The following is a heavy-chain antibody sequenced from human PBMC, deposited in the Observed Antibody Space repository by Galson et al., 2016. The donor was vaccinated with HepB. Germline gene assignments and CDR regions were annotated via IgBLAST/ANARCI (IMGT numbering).Heavy chain of an antibody. V-gene: IGHV4-4*02. J-gene: IGHJ4*02. D-gene: IGHD5-12*01. Sequence: ETLSLTCAVSGGSVSSHNWWSWVRQPPGKGLEWIGEVFHSGTTNYNPSPKSRVTISVDTSNNQFSLRLTSVTAADTALYYCARQYRGGPSDYWGQGTLVIVSS. CDR1: GGSVSSHNW. CDR3: ARQYRGGPSDY. CDR2: VFHSGTT.